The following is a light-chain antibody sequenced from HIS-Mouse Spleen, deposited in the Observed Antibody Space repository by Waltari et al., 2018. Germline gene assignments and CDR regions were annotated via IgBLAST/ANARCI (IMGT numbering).Light chain of an antibody. J-gene: IGLJ2*01. CDR3: CSYAGSSTYVV. CDR1: SRDGGSYNL. CDR2: EGS. V-gene: IGLV2-23*01. Sequence: QSALTQPASVSGSPGQSITISCTGTSRDGGSYNLVSWYQQHPGKAPKLMIYEGSKRPSGVSNRFSGSKSGNTASLTISGLQAEDEADYYCCSYAGSSTYVVFGGGTKLTVL.